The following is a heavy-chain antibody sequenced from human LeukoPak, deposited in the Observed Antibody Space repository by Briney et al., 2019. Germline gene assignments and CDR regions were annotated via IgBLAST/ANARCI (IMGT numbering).Heavy chain of an antibody. V-gene: IGHV1-69*06. J-gene: IGHJ6*03. D-gene: IGHD3-10*01. Sequence: AASVKVSCKASGGTFSSYAISWVRQAPGQGLEWMGGIIPIFGTANYAQKFQGRVTITADKSTSTAYMELRSLRSDDTAVYYCARRFDYGSGSYFYYYYMDVWGKGTTVTISS. CDR3: ARRFDYGSGSYFYYYYMDV. CDR2: IIPIFGTA. CDR1: GGTFSSYA.